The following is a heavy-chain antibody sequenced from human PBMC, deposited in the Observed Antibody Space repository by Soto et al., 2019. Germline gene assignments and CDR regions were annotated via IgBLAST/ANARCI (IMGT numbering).Heavy chain of an antibody. V-gene: IGHV4-59*08. CDR3: ARGLGTLDY. CDR1: GGSIRGYY. Sequence: PSETLALTCTVSGGSIRGYYWSWIRQPPGKGLEWIAYIYYSGSTNYNPSLKSRVTISLVTSKSQFSLTLSSVTAADTAVYYCARGLGTLDYWGQGTLVTVSS. D-gene: IGHD1-1*01. J-gene: IGHJ4*02. CDR2: IYYSGST.